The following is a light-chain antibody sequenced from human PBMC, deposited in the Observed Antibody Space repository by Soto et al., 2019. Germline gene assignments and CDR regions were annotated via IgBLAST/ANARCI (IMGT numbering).Light chain of an antibody. CDR1: QSISSY. CDR2: AAS. Sequence: DIQMTQSPSSLSASVGDRVTITCRASQSISSYLNWYQQKPGKAPKLLIYAASSLQSGVPSRFSGSGSGTDFTLTISSLEPEDCAVYYCPQHIGWPLTFGGGTKVDI. V-gene: IGKV1-39*01. J-gene: IGKJ4*01. CDR3: PQHIGWPLT.